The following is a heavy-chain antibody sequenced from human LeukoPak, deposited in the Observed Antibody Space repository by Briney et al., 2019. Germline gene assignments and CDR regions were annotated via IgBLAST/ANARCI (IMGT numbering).Heavy chain of an antibody. CDR3: ARHNPSYKYCSGGSCLMDV. D-gene: IGHD2-15*01. CDR2: IYPGDSDT. CDR1: GYRFTSYW. V-gene: IGHV5-51*01. Sequence: GESLKISCKGSGYRFTSYWIGWVRQMPGKGLEWMGIIYPGDSDTRYSPSFQGQVTISADKSISTAYLQWSSLKASDTAMYYCARHNPSYKYCSGGSCLMDVWGKGTTVTVSS. J-gene: IGHJ6*03.